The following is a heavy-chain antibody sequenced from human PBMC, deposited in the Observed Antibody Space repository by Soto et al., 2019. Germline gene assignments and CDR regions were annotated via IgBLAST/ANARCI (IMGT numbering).Heavy chain of an antibody. CDR3: ARATSFIARPGFDY. CDR1: GGSISSYY. Sequence: SETLSLTCTVSGGSISSYYWSWIRQPPGKGLEWIGYIYYSGSTNYNPSLKSRVTISVDTSKNQFSLKLSSVTAADTAVYYCARATSFIARPGFDYWGQGTLVTVSS. J-gene: IGHJ4*02. D-gene: IGHD6-6*01. CDR2: IYYSGST. V-gene: IGHV4-59*01.